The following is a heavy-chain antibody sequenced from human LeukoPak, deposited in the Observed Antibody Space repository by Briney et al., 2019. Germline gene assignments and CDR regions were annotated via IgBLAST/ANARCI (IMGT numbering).Heavy chain of an antibody. CDR2: IIPIFGTP. V-gene: IGHV1-69*13. Sequence: ASVKVSCKASRGTFSSSAISWVRQAPGQGLEWMGGIIPIFGTPNYAQKFQGRVTITADESTSTAYMELSSLRSEDTAVYYYARRWGPLCSSASCYWRDWYFDLWGRGTLVTVSS. J-gene: IGHJ2*01. CDR3: ARRWGPLCSSASCYWRDWYFDL. CDR1: RGTFSSSA. D-gene: IGHD2-2*01.